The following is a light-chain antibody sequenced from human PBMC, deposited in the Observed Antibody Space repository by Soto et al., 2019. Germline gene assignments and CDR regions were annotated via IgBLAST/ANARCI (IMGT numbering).Light chain of an antibody. CDR3: LQHNNYPHT. CDR2: AAS. CDR1: QGIGND. Sequence: DIQMTQSPSSLSASVGDRVIITCRASQGIGNDLGWYQQKQGKAPKRLIYAASSLQSGVPSRFSGSGSGTKFTITISGLQPEYFATYYCLQHNNYPHTVGEGTELEIK. V-gene: IGKV1-17*01. J-gene: IGKJ2*01.